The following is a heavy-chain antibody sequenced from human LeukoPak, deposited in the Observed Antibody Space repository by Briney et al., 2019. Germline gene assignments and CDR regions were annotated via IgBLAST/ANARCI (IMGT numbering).Heavy chain of an antibody. D-gene: IGHD5-12*01. CDR3: ARAHIVTTMFFDY. CDR1: GGSISSYY. CDR2: IYTSGST. J-gene: IGHJ4*02. Sequence: SETLSLTCTVSGGSISSYYWSWIRQPPGKGLEWIGYIYTSGSTNYNPSLKSRVTISVDTSKNQFSLKLSSVTAADAAVYYCARAHIVTTMFFDYWGQGALVTVSS. V-gene: IGHV4-4*09.